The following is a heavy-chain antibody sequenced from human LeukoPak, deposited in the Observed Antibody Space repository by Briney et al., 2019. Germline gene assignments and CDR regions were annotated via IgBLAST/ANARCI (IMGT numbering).Heavy chain of an antibody. CDR3: AREHTPFGSGCTAAY. Sequence: PGGSLRLSCAASGFTFSSYGMSWVRQAPGKGLEWVSYISPSSSTIYYADSGKGRFTISRDNAKNSLYLQMNSLRAEDTAVYYCAREHTPFGSGCTAAYWGQGTPVTVSS. CDR1: GFTFSSYG. V-gene: IGHV3-48*01. J-gene: IGHJ4*02. CDR2: ISPSSSTI. D-gene: IGHD6-19*01.